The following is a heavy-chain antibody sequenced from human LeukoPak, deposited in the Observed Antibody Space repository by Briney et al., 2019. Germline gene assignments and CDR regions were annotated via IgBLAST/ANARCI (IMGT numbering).Heavy chain of an antibody. V-gene: IGHV3-30*02. CDR2: IRYDGSNK. CDR1: RFTFSSYG. CDR3: AKSPDPCTTNCYGIGQYFDY. D-gene: IGHD2-2*01. Sequence: GGSLRLSCAASRFTFSSYGMHWVRQAPGKGLEWVAFIRYDGSNKYYADSVKGRFTISRDNSKNTLYLQMNGLRAEDTALYYCAKSPDPCTTNCYGIGQYFDYWGQGTLVTVSS. J-gene: IGHJ4*02.